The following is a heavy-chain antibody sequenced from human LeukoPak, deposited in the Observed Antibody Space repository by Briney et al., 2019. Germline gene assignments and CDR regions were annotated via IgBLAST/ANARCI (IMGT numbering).Heavy chain of an antibody. D-gene: IGHD3-16*01. CDR2: IYYSGNT. V-gene: IGHV4-59*01. J-gene: IGHJ5*02. Sequence: SETLSLTCTVSGGSISSYYWSWIRQPPGKGLGWIGYIYYSGNTNYNPSLKSRVTISVDTSKNQLSVKLSSVTAADTAVYYCARAFTSPGGFDPWGQGTLVTVSS. CDR3: ARAFTSPGGFDP. CDR1: GGSISSYY.